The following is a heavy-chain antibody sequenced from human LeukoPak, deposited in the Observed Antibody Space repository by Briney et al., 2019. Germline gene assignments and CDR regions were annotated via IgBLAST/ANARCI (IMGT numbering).Heavy chain of an antibody. CDR2: IIPILGIA. Sequence: SVKVSCKASGGTFSSYAISWVRQAPGQGLEWMGRIIPILGIANYAQKFQGRVTITADKSTSTAFMELSSLRSEDTAVYYCVGGYSCELSGHWGQGTLATVSS. CDR1: GGTFSSYA. V-gene: IGHV1-69*04. J-gene: IGHJ1*01. CDR3: VGGYSCELSGH. D-gene: IGHD5-18*01.